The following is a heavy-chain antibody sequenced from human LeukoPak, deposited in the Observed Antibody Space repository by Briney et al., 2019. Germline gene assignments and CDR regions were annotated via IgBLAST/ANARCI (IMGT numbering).Heavy chain of an antibody. Sequence: GGSLRLSCAASGFTFSRYAMSWVRQAPGKGLEWVSGISGSGGDTYYADSAKGRFTISRDNSKNTLYLQMNSLRAEDTAIYYCAKPYYYDSSGYYPDAFDIWGQGTMVTVSS. CDR2: ISGSGGDT. CDR3: AKPYYYDSSGYYPDAFDI. J-gene: IGHJ3*02. V-gene: IGHV3-23*01. D-gene: IGHD3-22*01. CDR1: GFTFSRYA.